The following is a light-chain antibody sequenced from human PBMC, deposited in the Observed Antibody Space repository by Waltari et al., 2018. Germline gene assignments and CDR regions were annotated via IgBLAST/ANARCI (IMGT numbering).Light chain of an antibody. CDR1: RGYIGAYNS. V-gene: IGLV2-8*01. CDR2: DVN. CDR3: NSFAGSDTVV. Sequence: QSALTQPPSPSGSPGQSVTISSTGTRGYIGAYNSFHWYRQHPGKVPKLMIYDVNRRPSGVPDRFSGSKSGNTASLTVSGLQPEDEAVYYCNSFAGSDTVVFGGGTTLTVL. J-gene: IGLJ2*01.